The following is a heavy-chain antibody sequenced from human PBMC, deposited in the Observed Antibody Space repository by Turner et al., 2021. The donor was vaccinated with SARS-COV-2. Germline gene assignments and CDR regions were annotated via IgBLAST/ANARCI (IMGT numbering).Heavy chain of an antibody. J-gene: IGHJ4*02. CDR2: IKSQTASYIT. CDR1: GFTSSGHY. Sequence: VQLFESGGGFVQPGGSLRLSCIASGFTSSGHYMAWVRQAPGRGMEWVGQIKSQTASYITTYATSVKGRFTIARDDSKDSVFLQMDGLKTEDTAVYYCADVGSTSLRVWGQGTLVTVSS. V-gene: IGHV3-72*01. D-gene: IGHD1-26*01. CDR3: ADVGSTSLRV.